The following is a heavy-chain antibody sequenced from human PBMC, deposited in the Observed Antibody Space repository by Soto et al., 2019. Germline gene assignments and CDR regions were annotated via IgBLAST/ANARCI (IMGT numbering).Heavy chain of an antibody. CDR1: GFTFSDYY. V-gene: IGHV3-11*06. CDR3: ARDRTRSTALAATGTYYYYYYGADV. J-gene: IGHJ6*02. D-gene: IGHD6-19*01. CDR2: INTSSSHT. Sequence: GGTLRLSCAASGFTFSDYYMSWIRQAPGNGLEWVPYINTSSSHTNYADSVKGRFTISRDNAKNSLYLQMNSLRAGDTAVYYCARDRTRSTALAATGTYYYYYYGADVWGQGTTVTVSS.